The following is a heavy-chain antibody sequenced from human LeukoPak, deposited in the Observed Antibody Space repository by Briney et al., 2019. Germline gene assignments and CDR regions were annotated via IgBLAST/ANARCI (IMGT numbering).Heavy chain of an antibody. V-gene: IGHV3-53*01. CDR2: IYAGGKT. Sequence: PGGSLRLSCAASGFTVSSNYMSWVRQAPGKGLEWVSMIYAGGKTYYADAVKGRFTISRDNSENTLYPQMNSLRAEDTAVYYCARGNVLRYFDPQQGGYFDYWGQGTLVTVSS. CDR1: GFTVSSNY. D-gene: IGHD3-9*01. J-gene: IGHJ4*02. CDR3: ARGNVLRYFDPQQGGYFDY.